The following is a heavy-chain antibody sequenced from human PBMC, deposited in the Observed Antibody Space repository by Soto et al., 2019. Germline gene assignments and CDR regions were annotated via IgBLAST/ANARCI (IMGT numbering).Heavy chain of an antibody. J-gene: IGHJ3*02. CDR1: GFTISSNA. CDR2: ISASGGTT. CDR3: AHLRVYGVLDAFNI. Sequence: GGSLRLSCAASGFTISSNAMYWPRQAPGKGLEWVSAISASGGTTYYADSVKGRFTISRDNSINALYLHINSLRIEDTAVYYCAHLRVYGVLDAFNIWVQGTMVTVS. V-gene: IGHV3-23*01. D-gene: IGHD4-17*01.